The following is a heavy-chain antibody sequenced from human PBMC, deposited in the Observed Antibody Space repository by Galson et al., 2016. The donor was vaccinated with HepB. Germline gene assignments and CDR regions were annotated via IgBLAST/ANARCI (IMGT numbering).Heavy chain of an antibody. CDR1: GFTLSNYY. CDR3: TRDEIRGVIHFDH. V-gene: IGHV3-11*06. Sequence: SLRLSCAASGFTLSNYYMSWIRQAPGKGLEWISYISGSGTYIDYADSVKGRFTISRDNAKNSLYLQMNSLTVEDTAVYYCTRDEIRGVIHFDHWGQGTLVAVSS. J-gene: IGHJ4*02. CDR2: ISGSGTYI. D-gene: IGHD3-10*01.